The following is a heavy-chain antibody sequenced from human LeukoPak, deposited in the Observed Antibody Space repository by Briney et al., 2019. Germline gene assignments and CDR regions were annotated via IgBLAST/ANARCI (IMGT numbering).Heavy chain of an antibody. CDR1: GDTVTELS. Sequence: ATVKLSCKVSGDTVTELSMQWVRQSPGKGLNCMTCFDPEDRTTIYAPKLQGRITMNEDTSTDIAYMELSSLRSEDTAVYYCATIFFFQAEDGIRDFDWYNWFDSWGQGTLVTVSS. CDR3: ATIFFFQAEDGIRDFDWYNWFDS. CDR2: FDPEDRTT. D-gene: IGHD3-9*01. J-gene: IGHJ5*01. V-gene: IGHV1-24*01.